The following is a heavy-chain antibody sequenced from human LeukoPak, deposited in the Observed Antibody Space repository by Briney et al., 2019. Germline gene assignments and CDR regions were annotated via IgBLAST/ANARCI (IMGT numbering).Heavy chain of an antibody. D-gene: IGHD3-3*01. CDR2: IYYSGST. V-gene: IGHV4-59*01. J-gene: IGHJ3*02. CDR1: GGAISSYY. CDR3: ARGLRHLEWSHDAFDI. Sequence: PSETLSLTCTVSGGAISSYYWSWIRQSPGKGLEWIGYIYYSGSTNYHPSLKSRVTMSVDTSNQFSLKLSSVTAADTALYYCARGLRHLEWSHDAFDIWGQGTTVTVSS.